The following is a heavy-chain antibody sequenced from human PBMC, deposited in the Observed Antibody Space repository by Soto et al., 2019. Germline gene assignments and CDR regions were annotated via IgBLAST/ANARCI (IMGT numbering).Heavy chain of an antibody. V-gene: IGHV3-30*18. CDR1: GFTFSSYG. Sequence: GGSLRLSCAASGFTFSSYGMHWVRQAPGKGLEWVAVISYDGSNKYYADSVKGRFTISRDNSKNTLYLQMNSLRAEDTAVYYCAKDQRWLVASYYYGMDVWGQGTTVTVSS. CDR2: ISYDGSNK. D-gene: IGHD6-19*01. CDR3: AKDQRWLVASYYYGMDV. J-gene: IGHJ6*02.